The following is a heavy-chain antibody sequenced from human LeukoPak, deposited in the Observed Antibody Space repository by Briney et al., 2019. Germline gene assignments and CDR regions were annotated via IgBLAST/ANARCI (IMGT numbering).Heavy chain of an antibody. CDR3: AKDTTTVTASY. CDR2: ISYDGSNK. CDR1: GLTFSSYG. J-gene: IGHJ4*02. D-gene: IGHD4-17*01. V-gene: IGHV3-30*18. Sequence: GGSLRLSCAASGLTFSSYGMHWVRQAPGKGLEWVAVISYDGSNKYYADSVKGRFTISRDNSKNTLYLQMNSLRAEDTAVYYCAKDTTTVTASYWGQGTLVTVSS.